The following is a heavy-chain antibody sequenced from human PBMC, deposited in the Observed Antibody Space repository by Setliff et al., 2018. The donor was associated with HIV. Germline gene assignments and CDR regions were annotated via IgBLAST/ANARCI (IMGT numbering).Heavy chain of an antibody. CDR1: GYNLVSYD. D-gene: IGHD1-26*01. CDR3: AMSGEWELNFDY. Sequence: ASVKVSCKASGYNLVSYDISWVRQAPGQGLEWMGWISGYNGNTNYAEEFRGRVTMTTDTFTDTAYMELSSLRSDDTAVYYCAMSGEWELNFDYWGQGTLVTVS. CDR2: ISGYNGNT. V-gene: IGHV1-18*01. J-gene: IGHJ4*02.